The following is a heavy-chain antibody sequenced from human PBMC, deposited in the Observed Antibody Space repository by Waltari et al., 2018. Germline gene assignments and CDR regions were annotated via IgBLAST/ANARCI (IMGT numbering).Heavy chain of an antibody. V-gene: IGHV4-59*01. CDR1: GGSISSYY. D-gene: IGHD3-3*01. Sequence: QVQLQESGPGLVKPSETLSLTCTVSGGSISSYYWSWIRQPPGKGLEWIGYIYYSGSTNYNPSLKSRVTISVDTSKNQFSLKLSSVTAADTAVYYCARGGETIFDPESGNWFDPWGQGTLVTVSS. J-gene: IGHJ5*02. CDR2: IYYSGST. CDR3: ARGGETIFDPESGNWFDP.